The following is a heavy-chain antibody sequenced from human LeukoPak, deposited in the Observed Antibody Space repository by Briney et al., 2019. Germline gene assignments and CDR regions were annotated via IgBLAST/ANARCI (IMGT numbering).Heavy chain of an antibody. D-gene: IGHD6-19*01. CDR2: ITAGSDII. CDR1: GFTFDDYA. V-gene: IGHV3-9*01. J-gene: IGHJ4*02. Sequence: GRSLRLSCAASGFTFDDYAMHWVRQAPGKGLEWVSYITAGSDIIFYADSVKGRFTISRDNAKNSLFLQMNSLRAEDTAVYYCARTVDGITNFDYWGQGTLVTVSS. CDR3: ARTVDGITNFDY.